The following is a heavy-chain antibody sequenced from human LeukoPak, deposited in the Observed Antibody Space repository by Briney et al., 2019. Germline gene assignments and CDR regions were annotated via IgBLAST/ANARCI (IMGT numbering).Heavy chain of an antibody. Sequence: SETLSLTCAVYGGSFSGYYWSWIRQPPGKGLEWIGEINHSGSTNYNPSLKSRVTISVDTSMNQFSLKLSSVTAADTAVYYCAVKPGYYYDSSGYYNWGQGTLVTVSS. J-gene: IGHJ4*02. CDR1: GGSFSGYY. CDR3: AVKPGYYYDSSGYYN. D-gene: IGHD3-22*01. V-gene: IGHV4-34*01. CDR2: INHSGST.